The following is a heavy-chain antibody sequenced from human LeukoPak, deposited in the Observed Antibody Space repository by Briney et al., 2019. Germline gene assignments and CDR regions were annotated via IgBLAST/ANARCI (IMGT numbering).Heavy chain of an antibody. CDR1: GFAFSSYD. CDR2: IGTAGDT. V-gene: IGHV3-13*04. D-gene: IGHD3-3*01. CDR3: AAAYFGVDQYYYGMDV. Sequence: GGSLRLSCAASGFAFSSYDMHWVRQATGKGLEWVSAIGTAGDTYYPGSVKGRFTISRENAKNSLYLQMNSLRAGDTALYYCAAAYFGVDQYYYGMDVWGQGTTVTVSS. J-gene: IGHJ6*02.